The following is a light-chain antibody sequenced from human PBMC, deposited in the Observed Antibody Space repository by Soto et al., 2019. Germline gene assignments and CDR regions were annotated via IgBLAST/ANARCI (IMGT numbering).Light chain of an antibody. CDR2: GNS. Sequence: QSALTQPPSVSGAPGQRVTISCTGSSSNIGAGYDVHWYQQLPGTAPKLLIYGNSHRPSGVPDRFSGSRSGTSASLAITGLQAEDEADYYCQSYDSSLNGWVFGGGTQLTVL. CDR3: QSYDSSLNGWV. V-gene: IGLV1-40*01. J-gene: IGLJ3*02. CDR1: SSNIGAGYD.